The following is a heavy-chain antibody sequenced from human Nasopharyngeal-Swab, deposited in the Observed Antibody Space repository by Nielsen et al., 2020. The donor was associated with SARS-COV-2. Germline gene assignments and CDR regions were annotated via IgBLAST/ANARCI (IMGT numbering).Heavy chain of an antibody. J-gene: IGHJ3*02. D-gene: IGHD1-1*01. CDR1: GYTFTGYY. CDR2: INPNSGGT. V-gene: IGHV1-2*06. CDR3: ARSAWKFHRPGAFDI. Sequence: ASVKVSCQASGYTFTGYYMHWVRQAPGQGLEWMGRINPNSGGTNYAQKFQGRVTMTRDTSISTAYMELSRLRSDDTAVYYCARSAWKFHRPGAFDIWGQGTMVTVSS.